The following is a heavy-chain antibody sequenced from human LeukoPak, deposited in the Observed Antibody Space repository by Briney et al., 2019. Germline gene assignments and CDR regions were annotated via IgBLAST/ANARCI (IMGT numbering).Heavy chain of an antibody. CDR1: GFTFSSYA. CDR2: ISGSGGST. Sequence: PGGSLRLSCAASGFTFSSYAMGWVRQAPGKGLEWVSAISGSGGSTYYADSVKGRFTISRDNSKNTLYLQMNSLRAEDTAVYYCAKEAPYYYDSSGYYLPGFDFDYWGQGTLVTVSS. J-gene: IGHJ4*02. CDR3: AKEAPYYYDSSGYYLPGFDFDY. D-gene: IGHD3-22*01. V-gene: IGHV3-23*01.